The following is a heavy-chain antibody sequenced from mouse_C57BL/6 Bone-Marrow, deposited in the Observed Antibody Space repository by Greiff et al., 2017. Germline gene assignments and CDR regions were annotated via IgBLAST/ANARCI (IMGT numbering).Heavy chain of an antibody. D-gene: IGHD2-10*01. Sequence: EVQGVESGAELVRPGASVKLSCTASGFNIKDDYMHWVKQRPEQGLEWIGWIDPENGDTEYASKFQGKATITADTSSNTAYLQLSSLTSEDTAVYYCTTGLLWYLFDYWGQGTTLTVSS. V-gene: IGHV14-4*01. CDR3: TTGLLWYLFDY. CDR1: GFNIKDDY. J-gene: IGHJ2*01. CDR2: IDPENGDT.